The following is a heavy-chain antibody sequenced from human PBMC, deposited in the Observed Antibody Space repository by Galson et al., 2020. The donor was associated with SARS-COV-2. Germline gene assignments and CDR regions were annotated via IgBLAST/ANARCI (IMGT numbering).Heavy chain of an antibody. CDR3: ARYYYYGSGSYYNVHYYYYGMDV. D-gene: IGHD3-10*01. Sequence: ASVQVSCKASGYTFTSYGISWVRQAPGQGLEWMGWISAYNGNTNYAQKLQGRVTMTTDTSTSTAYMELRSLRSDDTAVYYCARYYYYGSGSYYNVHYYYYGMDVWGQGTTVTVSS. V-gene: IGHV1-18*04. J-gene: IGHJ6*02. CDR1: GYTFTSYG. CDR2: ISAYNGNT.